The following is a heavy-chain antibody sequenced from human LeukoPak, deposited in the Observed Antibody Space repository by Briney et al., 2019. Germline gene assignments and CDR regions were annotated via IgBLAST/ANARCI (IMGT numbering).Heavy chain of an antibody. CDR3: ARDLSGVTGYTYGRGIDY. J-gene: IGHJ4*02. V-gene: IGHV3-7*01. CDR1: GFTFSSYW. Sequence: GGSLRLSCAASGFTFSSYWMSWVRQAPGKGLEWVTNIKKDGSEKYYVDSVKGRFTVSRDNAKTSLYLRMDSLRAEDTAVYYCARDLSGVTGYTYGRGIDYWGQGTLVTVSS. D-gene: IGHD5-18*01. CDR2: IKKDGSEK.